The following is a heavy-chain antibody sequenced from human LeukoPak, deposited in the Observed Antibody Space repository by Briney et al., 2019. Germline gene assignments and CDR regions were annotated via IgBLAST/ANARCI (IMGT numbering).Heavy chain of an antibody. D-gene: IGHD6-19*01. Sequence: SETLSLTCTVSGGSISSYYWSWIRQPPGKGLEWIGYIYYSGSTNYNPSLKSRVTISVDTSKNQFSLKLSSVTAADTAVYYCARGCDAGWYYCFDYWGQGTLVTVSS. CDR1: GGSISSYY. V-gene: IGHV4-59*01. CDR3: ARGCDAGWYYCFDY. J-gene: IGHJ4*02. CDR2: IYYSGST.